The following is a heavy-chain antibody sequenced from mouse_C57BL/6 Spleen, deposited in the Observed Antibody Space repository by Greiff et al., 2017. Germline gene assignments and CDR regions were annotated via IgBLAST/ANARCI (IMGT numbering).Heavy chain of an antibody. CDR3: ARTRFDV. CDR2: IDPSDSYT. Sequence: QVQLQQPGAELVMPGASVKLSCKASGYTFTSYWMHWVKQRPGQGLEWIGEIDPSDSYTNYNQKFKGKSTLTVDKSSSTADVQISSLTSEDSAVYYGARTRFDVWGTGTTVTVSS. J-gene: IGHJ1*03. CDR1: GYTFTSYW. V-gene: IGHV1-69*01.